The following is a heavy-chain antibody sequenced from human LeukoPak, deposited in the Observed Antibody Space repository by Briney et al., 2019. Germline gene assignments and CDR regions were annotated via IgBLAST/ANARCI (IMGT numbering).Heavy chain of an antibody. D-gene: IGHD6-13*01. CDR3: ARVSRWYGPYDY. CDR1: GGSISSYY. J-gene: IGHJ4*02. V-gene: IGHV4-59*01. CDR2: MYYSGST. Sequence: SETLSLTCTVSGGSISSYYWSWIRQPPGKGLEWIGYMYYSGSTNYNPSLKSRVTISVDTSKNQFSLKLSSVTAADTAVYYCARVSRWYGPYDYWGQGTLVTVSS.